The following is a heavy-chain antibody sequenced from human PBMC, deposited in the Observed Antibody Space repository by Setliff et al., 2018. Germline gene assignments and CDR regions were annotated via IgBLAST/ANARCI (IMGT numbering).Heavy chain of an antibody. J-gene: IGHJ3*02. D-gene: IGHD6-19*01. CDR1: GYTFTNYG. CDR3: ARDLAVAGYYGAFDI. CDR2: IGAYNGNT. Sequence: ASVKVSCKASGYTFTNYGVTWVRQAPGQGLEWMGWIGAYNGNTYNAHKFQGRVTITTDESTSTAYVELSSLRSEDTAVYYCARDLAVAGYYGAFDIWGQGTMVTVSS. V-gene: IGHV1-18*01.